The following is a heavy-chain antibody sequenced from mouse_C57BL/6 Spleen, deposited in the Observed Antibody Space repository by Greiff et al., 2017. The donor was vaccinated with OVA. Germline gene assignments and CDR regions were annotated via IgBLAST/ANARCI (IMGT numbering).Heavy chain of an antibody. D-gene: IGHD4-1*01. CDR2: INPSSGYT. CDR1: GYTFTSYT. CDR3: AREPGNYAMDY. V-gene: IGHV1-4*01. Sequence: QVQLQQSGAELARPGASVKMSCKASGYTFTSYTMHWVKQRPGQGLEWIGYINPSSGYTKYNQKFKDKATLTADKSSSTAYMQLSSLTSEDSAVDYWAREPGNYAMDYRGQGTSVTVSS. J-gene: IGHJ4*01.